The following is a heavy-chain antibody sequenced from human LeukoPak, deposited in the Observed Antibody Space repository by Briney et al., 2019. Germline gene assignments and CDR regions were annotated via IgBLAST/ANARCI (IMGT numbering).Heavy chain of an antibody. CDR2: IYPGDSDT. D-gene: IGHD3-10*01. CDR3: ARQVMVRGAIGLWFDP. J-gene: IGHJ5*02. V-gene: IGHV5-51*01. Sequence: GESLKISCKGSGYSFTSYWIGWVRQMPGKGLEWMGNIYPGDSDTRYSPSFQGQVTISADKSISTAYLQWSSLKASDTAMYYCARQVMVRGAIGLWFDPWGQGTLVTVSS. CDR1: GYSFTSYW.